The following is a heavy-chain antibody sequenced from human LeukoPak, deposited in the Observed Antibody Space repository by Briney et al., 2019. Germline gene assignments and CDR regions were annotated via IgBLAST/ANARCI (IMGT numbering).Heavy chain of an antibody. V-gene: IGHV3-23*01. CDR2: ISGDSGST. J-gene: IGHJ6*02. Sequence: QPGGSLRLSCAASGFTFSNYAMNWVRQAPGKGLEWVSAISGDSGSTYYADSVKGRFTISRDNSKNTLYLQMNSLRAEDTAVYYCARDHALSGWYSYYYGMDVWGQGTTVTVSS. CDR1: GFTFSNYA. CDR3: ARDHALSGWYSYYYGMDV. D-gene: IGHD6-19*01.